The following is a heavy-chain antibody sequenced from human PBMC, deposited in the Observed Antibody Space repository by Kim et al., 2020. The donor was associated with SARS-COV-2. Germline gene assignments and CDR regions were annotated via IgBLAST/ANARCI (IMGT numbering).Heavy chain of an antibody. CDR3: ARDQGGSSNP. CDR2: TI. D-gene: IGHD2-15*01. J-gene: IGHJ5*02. V-gene: IGHV3-48*01. Sequence: TINYADTVTGRLTSSRDNTKNSLDLQMNSLRAEDTAVYYCARDQGGSSNPWGQGTLVTVSS.